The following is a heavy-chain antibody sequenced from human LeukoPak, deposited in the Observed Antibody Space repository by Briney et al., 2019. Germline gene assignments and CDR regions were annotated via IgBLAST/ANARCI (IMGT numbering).Heavy chain of an antibody. CDR3: AKDQGFSGFDFDY. D-gene: IGHD5-12*01. CDR2: ISPSSSDI. CDR1: GSDFSTYS. J-gene: IGHJ4*02. V-gene: IGHV3-21*01. Sequence: GGSLRLSCAASGSDFSTYSMNWVRQAPGKGLEWVSSISPSSSDIYYPASVRGRFTISRDNAKNLLVLQMNSLRAEDTATYYCAKDQGFSGFDFDYWGQGTLVTVSS.